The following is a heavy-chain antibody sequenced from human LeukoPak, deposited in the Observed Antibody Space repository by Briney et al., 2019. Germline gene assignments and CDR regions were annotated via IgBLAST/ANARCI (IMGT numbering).Heavy chain of an antibody. CDR3: ARHGDVFDAFDI. V-gene: IGHV4-4*09. CDR2: IYASGST. CDR1: GGSISNYY. J-gene: IGHJ3*02. Sequence: SETLSLTCTVSGGSISNYYWSWIRQPPGKGLEWIGYIYASGSTNYNPSLKSRVTISVDTSKSHFSLRLNSVTAADTAVYYCARHGDVFDAFDIWGQGIMVTVSS. D-gene: IGHD2-21*02.